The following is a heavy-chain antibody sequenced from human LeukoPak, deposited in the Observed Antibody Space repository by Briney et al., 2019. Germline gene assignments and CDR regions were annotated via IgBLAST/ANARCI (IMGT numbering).Heavy chain of an antibody. Sequence: PGGSLRLSCAASGFTLSNYDMNWVRQARGKGLEWVSSISTSSRYIYYKDSVRGRFTISRDDAKTSLYLEMNSLRAEDTAVYYCARADCSSSTCYLRRSWFDPWGQGTLVTVSS. V-gene: IGHV3-21*01. CDR1: GFTLSNYD. CDR3: ARADCSSSTCYLRRSWFDP. D-gene: IGHD2-2*01. J-gene: IGHJ5*02. CDR2: ISTSSRYI.